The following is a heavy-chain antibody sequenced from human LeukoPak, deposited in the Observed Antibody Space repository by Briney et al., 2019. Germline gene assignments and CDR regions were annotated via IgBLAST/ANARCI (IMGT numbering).Heavy chain of an antibody. CDR1: GGSISSGGYY. CDR3: ARDGRRYSSSWYYFDC. D-gene: IGHD6-13*01. CDR2: IYYSGST. V-gene: IGHV4-31*03. Sequence: PSETLSLTCTVSGGSISSGGYYWSWIRQHPGKGLEWIGYIYYSGSTYYNPSLKSRVTISVDTSKNQFSLKLSPVTAADTAVYYCARDGRRYSSSWYYFDCWGQGTLVTVSS. J-gene: IGHJ4*02.